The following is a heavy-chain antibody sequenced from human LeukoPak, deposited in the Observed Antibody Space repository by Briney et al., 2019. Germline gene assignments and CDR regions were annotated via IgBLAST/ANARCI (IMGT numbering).Heavy chain of an antibody. D-gene: IGHD3-9*01. CDR2: IYHSGST. CDR1: GGSISSYY. V-gene: IGHV4-59*12. J-gene: IGHJ4*02. CDR3: ARAVLRYFDWSTPYLDY. Sequence: PSETLSLTCTVSGGSISSYYWSWVRQPPGKGLEWIGYIYHSGSTYYNPSLKSRVTISVDRSKNQFSLKLSSVTAADTAVYYCARAVLRYFDWSTPYLDYWGPGTLVTVSS.